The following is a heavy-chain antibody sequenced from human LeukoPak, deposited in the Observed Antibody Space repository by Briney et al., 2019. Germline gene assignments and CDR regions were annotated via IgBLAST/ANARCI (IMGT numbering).Heavy chain of an antibody. J-gene: IGHJ4*02. CDR2: IYYSGST. D-gene: IGHD6-19*01. CDR1: GGSISSFY. V-gene: IGHV4-59*08. Sequence: PSETLSLTCTVSGGSISSFYWSWIRQPPGKGLEWVGYIYYSGSTNYNPAFKSRGAISVDTSTNPFSLKLSSVTAAETGVYYCATGGIAVAGTFDYWGQGT. CDR3: ATGGIAVAGTFDY.